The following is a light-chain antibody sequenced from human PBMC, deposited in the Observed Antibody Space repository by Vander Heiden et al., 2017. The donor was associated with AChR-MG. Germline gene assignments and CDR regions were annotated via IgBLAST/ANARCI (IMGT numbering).Light chain of an antibody. J-gene: IGLJ1*01. CDR3: QSYDSGLSGYV. CDR2: SDI. Sequence: QSVLTQPPSVSGPPGQRVTIACTGSSSDIGAGFVVHWYQKLPGTAPKLLIFSDIKRPSGVPDRFSGSKSGTSAFLAITGLQADDEADYYCQSYDSGLSGYVFGTGTKVTVL. CDR1: SSDIGAGFV. V-gene: IGLV1-40*01.